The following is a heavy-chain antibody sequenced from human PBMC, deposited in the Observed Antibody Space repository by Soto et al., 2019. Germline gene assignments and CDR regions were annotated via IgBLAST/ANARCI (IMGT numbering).Heavy chain of an antibody. CDR2: IYYSGST. D-gene: IGHD3-22*01. V-gene: IGHV4-31*03. CDR1: GASVSSGGYY. CDR3: ARDRFYAGGGYYFDY. J-gene: IGHJ4*02. Sequence: QVRLQESGPGLLKPSQTLSLTCTVSGASVSSGGYYWSWIRQHPGKGLEWIGYIYYSGSTDYNPSLKSRVTISVDTSKNQFSLKLPSVTAADTAVYYCARDRFYAGGGYYFDYWGRGTLVTVSS.